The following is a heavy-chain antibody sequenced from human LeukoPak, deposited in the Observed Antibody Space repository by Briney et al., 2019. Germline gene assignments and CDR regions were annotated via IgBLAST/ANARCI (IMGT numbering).Heavy chain of an antibody. D-gene: IGHD2-15*01. Sequence: GGSLRLSCAASGFTFSSYSMNWVRQAPGKGLEWVSSISSSSSYIYYADSVKARFTISRDNARNSLYLQMNSLRAEDTAVYYCARDGLAAATLHWCFDLWGRGTLVTVSS. CDR1: GFTFSSYS. J-gene: IGHJ2*01. CDR3: ARDGLAAATLHWCFDL. V-gene: IGHV3-21*01. CDR2: ISSSSSYI.